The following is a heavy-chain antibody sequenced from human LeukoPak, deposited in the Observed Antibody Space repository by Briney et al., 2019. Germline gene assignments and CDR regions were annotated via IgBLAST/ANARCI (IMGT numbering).Heavy chain of an antibody. CDR2: IKQDGSEK. CDR1: GFTFNGSW. Sequence: GGSLRLSCAVSGFTFNGSWMSWVRQAPGKGLEWVATIKQDGSEKYYVDSVKGRFTISRDNAKNSLYLQMNSLRAEDTAVYYCAIPRRDGSPSFPFDNWAQGPLVTVPS. CDR3: AIPRRDGSPSFPFDN. D-gene: IGHD5-24*01. V-gene: IGHV3-7*01. J-gene: IGHJ4*02.